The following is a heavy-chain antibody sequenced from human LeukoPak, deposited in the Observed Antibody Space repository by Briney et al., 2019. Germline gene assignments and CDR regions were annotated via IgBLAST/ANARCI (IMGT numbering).Heavy chain of an antibody. J-gene: IGHJ4*02. Sequence: TGGSLRLSCAASGFAFSTYAMSWVRQAPGKGLEWVSSISGSGSNTYYADSVKGQFTISRDSSKSTLYLQMNSLRAEDTAVYYCAKSLTVTTRIHSIDPRGQGTLVTVSS. CDR1: GFAFSTYA. CDR3: AKSLTVTTRIHSIDP. V-gene: IGHV3-23*01. D-gene: IGHD4-17*01. CDR2: ISGSGSNT.